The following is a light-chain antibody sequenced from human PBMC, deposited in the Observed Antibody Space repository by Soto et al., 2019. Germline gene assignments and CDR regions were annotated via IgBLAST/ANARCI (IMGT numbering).Light chain of an antibody. J-gene: IGLJ2*01. CDR2: EGS. Sequence: QYALTQPASVSGSPGQSITISCTGTSSDVGSYNLVSWYQQHPGKAPKLMIYEGSKRPSGVSNRFSGSKSGNTASLTISGLQAEDEADYYGCSYAGSSTFVVFGGGTQLTVL. CDR3: CSYAGSSTFVV. CDR1: SSDVGSYNL. V-gene: IGLV2-23*03.